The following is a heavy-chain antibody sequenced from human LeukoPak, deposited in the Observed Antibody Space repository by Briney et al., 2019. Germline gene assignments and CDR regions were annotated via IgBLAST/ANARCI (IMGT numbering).Heavy chain of an antibody. Sequence: ASVKVSCKASVYTFTSYGISWVRQAPGQGLEWMRWISAYNGNTNYAQKLQGRGTMTTDTSTSTAYMELRSLRSDDTAVYYCARGDYDSSGYYSPFDYWGQGTLVTVSS. D-gene: IGHD3-22*01. CDR1: VYTFTSYG. CDR3: ARGDYDSSGYYSPFDY. J-gene: IGHJ4*02. CDR2: ISAYNGNT. V-gene: IGHV1-18*01.